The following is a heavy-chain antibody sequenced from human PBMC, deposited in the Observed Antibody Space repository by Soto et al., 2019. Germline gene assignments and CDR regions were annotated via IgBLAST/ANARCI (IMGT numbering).Heavy chain of an antibody. V-gene: IGHV1-46*01. Sequence: ASVKVSCKASGYTFTSYSMHWVRQAPGQGLEWMGIIDPRGGSTSYAQKFQGRVTMTRDTSTGTVYMELSSLRSEDTAVYYCARDGYYSGSGSYVSGMDVWGQGTTVTVSS. CDR2: IDPRGGST. CDR1: GYTFTSYS. J-gene: IGHJ6*02. D-gene: IGHD3-10*01. CDR3: ARDGYYSGSGSYVSGMDV.